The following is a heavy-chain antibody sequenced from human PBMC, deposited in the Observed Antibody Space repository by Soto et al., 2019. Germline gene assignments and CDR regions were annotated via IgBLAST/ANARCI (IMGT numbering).Heavy chain of an antibody. CDR3: AKPQPSSIAARAPGAFDI. J-gene: IGHJ3*02. CDR1: GFTFSSYA. Sequence: GGSLRLSCAASGFTFSSYAMSWVRQAPGKGLEWVSAISGSGGSTYYADSVKGRFTISRDNSKNTLYLQMNSLRAEDTAVYYCAKPQPSSIAARAPGAFDIWGQGTMVTV. V-gene: IGHV3-23*01. CDR2: ISGSGGST. D-gene: IGHD6-6*01.